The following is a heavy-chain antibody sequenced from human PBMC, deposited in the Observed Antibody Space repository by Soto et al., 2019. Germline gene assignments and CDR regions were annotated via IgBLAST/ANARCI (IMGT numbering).Heavy chain of an antibody. V-gene: IGHV1-69*10. CDR1: GGTFSSYA. CDR3: ARNKKSRGSYYYYYGMDV. CDR2: IIPILGIA. J-gene: IGHJ6*02. Sequence: ASVKVSCKASGGTFSSYAISWVRQAPGQGLERMGGIIPILGIANYAQKFQGRVTITADKPTSTAYMELSSLRSEDTAVYYCARNKKSRGSYYYYYGMDVWGQGTTVTVSS. D-gene: IGHD1-26*01.